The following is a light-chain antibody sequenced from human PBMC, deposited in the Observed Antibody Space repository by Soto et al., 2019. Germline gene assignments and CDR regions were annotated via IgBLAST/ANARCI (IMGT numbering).Light chain of an antibody. J-gene: IGKJ2*01. CDR3: MQRKEFPFT. Sequence: DIVMTQTPLPLPVTPGEPASISCRSSQSLLDSDDGSTSLDWYLQKPDQSPQLLMYALSYRASGVPDRFSGSGSGTDFTLKISRVEAEDVGVYYCMQRKEFPFTFGQGTKLEIK. V-gene: IGKV2-40*01. CDR1: QSLLDSDDGSTS. CDR2: ALS.